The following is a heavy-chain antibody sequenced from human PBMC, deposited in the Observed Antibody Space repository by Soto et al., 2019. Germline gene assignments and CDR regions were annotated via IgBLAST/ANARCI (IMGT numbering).Heavy chain of an antibody. CDR1: GFTFDDYG. J-gene: IGHJ2*01. CDR3: AREGGNWYFDL. Sequence: GGSLSLSCAASGFTFDDYGMSWVRQAPGKGLEWVSGINWNGGSTGYADSVKGRFTISRDNAKNSLYLQMNSLRAEDTALYHCAREGGNWYFDLWGRGTLVTVSS. V-gene: IGHV3-20*01. CDR2: INWNGGST.